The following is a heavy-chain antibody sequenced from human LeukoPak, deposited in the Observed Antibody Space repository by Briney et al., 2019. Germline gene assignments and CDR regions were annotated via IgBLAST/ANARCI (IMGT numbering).Heavy chain of an antibody. CDR1: GYTFTGYY. CDR3: ARDTVAAVVGY. Sequence: ASVKVSCKASGYTFTGYYLHWVRQAPGQGLEWMGWINTNTGNPTYAQGFTGRFVFSLDTSVSTAYLQINSLQAEDTAVYYCARDTVAAVVGYWGQGTLVTVSS. J-gene: IGHJ4*02. V-gene: IGHV7-4-1*02. CDR2: INTNTGNP. D-gene: IGHD6-13*01.